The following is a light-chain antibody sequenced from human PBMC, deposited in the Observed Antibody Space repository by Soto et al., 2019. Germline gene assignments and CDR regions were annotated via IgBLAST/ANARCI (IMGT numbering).Light chain of an antibody. CDR3: MQSTQLPPT. CDR2: EVS. Sequence: DVVITHTPLSLSVAPGQPASISCKCSQSLLHITGETFLFWYLQKPGQSPQLLIYEVSTRVSGVPDRFSGSGSGTDFTLEISRVETDDVGIYYCMQSTQLPPTLGQGTRLEIK. CDR1: QSLLHITGETF. J-gene: IGKJ5*01. V-gene: IGKV2D-29*02.